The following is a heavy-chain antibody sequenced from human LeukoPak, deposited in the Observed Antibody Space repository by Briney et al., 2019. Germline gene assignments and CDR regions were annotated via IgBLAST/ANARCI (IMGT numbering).Heavy chain of an antibody. D-gene: IGHD2-21*02. Sequence: SETLSLTCTVSGGSISSSGFYWGWIRQPPGKGPEWIGSFYYSGSTYYNPSLKSRVTISVDTSKNQFSLKLSSVTAADTAVYYCLRAIVVVTAITFDYWGQGTLVTVSS. V-gene: IGHV4-39*01. CDR3: LRAIVVVTAITFDY. CDR2: FYYSGST. CDR1: GGSISSSGFY. J-gene: IGHJ4*02.